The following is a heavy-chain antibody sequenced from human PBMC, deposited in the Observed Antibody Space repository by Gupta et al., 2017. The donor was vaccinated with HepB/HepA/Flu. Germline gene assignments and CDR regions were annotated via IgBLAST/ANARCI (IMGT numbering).Heavy chain of an antibody. V-gene: IGHV4-59*01. Sequence: QVQLQESGPGLVKPSETLSLTCTVSGGSISSYYWSWIRQPPGKGLEWIGYIYYSGSTNYNPSLKSRVTISVDTSKNQFSLKLSSVTAADTAVYYCARGRGIAAAYFDYWGQGTLVTVSS. CDR2: IYYSGST. CDR3: ARGRGIAAAYFDY. D-gene: IGHD6-13*01. CDR1: GGSISSYY. J-gene: IGHJ4*02.